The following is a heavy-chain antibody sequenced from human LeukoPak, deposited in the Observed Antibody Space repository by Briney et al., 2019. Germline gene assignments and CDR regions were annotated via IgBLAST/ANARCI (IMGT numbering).Heavy chain of an antibody. CDR2: IHSDGGSS. D-gene: IGHD3-16*01. CDR1: GFSFTNYW. Sequence: GGSLRLSCAASGFSFTNYWMHWVRQAPGTGLVWVSRIHSDGGSSYADSVKGRFTISRDNAKNALYLQMDTLRGDDTAVYYCARGGSTYFDSWGHGTLVTVSS. CDR3: ARGGSTYFDS. V-gene: IGHV3-74*01. J-gene: IGHJ4*01.